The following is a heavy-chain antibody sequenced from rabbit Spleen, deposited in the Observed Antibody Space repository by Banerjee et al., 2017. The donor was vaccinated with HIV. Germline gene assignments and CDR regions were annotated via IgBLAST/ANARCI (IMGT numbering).Heavy chain of an antibody. J-gene: IGHJ6*01. Sequence: QEQLEESGGDLVKPEGSLTLTCTASGFSFSSSYWICWVRQAPGKGLEWIACIYAGSSGGTYYASWAKGRFTISKTSSTTVTLQMTSLTAADTATYFCARDIQATRAQLDLWGPGTLVTVS. D-gene: IGHD1-1*01. CDR3: ARDIQATRAQLDL. CDR1: GFSFSSSYW. CDR2: IYAGSSGGT. V-gene: IGHV1S45*01.